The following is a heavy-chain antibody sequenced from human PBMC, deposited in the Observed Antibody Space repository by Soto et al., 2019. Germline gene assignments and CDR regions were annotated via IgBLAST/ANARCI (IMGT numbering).Heavy chain of an antibody. CDR2: ILPMLDIT. CDR3: TLVSWSAETFDI. CDR1: GGTFSTYT. D-gene: IGHD6-13*01. V-gene: IGHV1-69*02. J-gene: IGHJ3*02. Sequence: QVQLVQSGAEVKKPGSSVKVSCTASGGTFSTYTIIWVRQAPGQGLEWMGRILPMLDITNSAQRFQGRVTITAEKSTSTAYLELSSLRSEDTAVYYCTLVSWSAETFDIWGRGTMVTVSS.